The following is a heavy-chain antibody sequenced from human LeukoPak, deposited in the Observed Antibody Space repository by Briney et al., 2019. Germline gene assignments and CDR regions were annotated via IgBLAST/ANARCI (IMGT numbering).Heavy chain of an antibody. J-gene: IGHJ3*02. CDR1: GYTFTGYY. CDR3: ARGSESGSYHSGYDGSFDM. V-gene: IGHV1-2*02. D-gene: IGHD1-26*01. Sequence: AASVKVSCKASGYTFTGYYIHWVRQAPGQGLGWMGWINPKSGGTNYAQKFQGRVTMTRDTSISTAYMELSSLRSDDTAVYYCARGSESGSYHSGYDGSFDMWGQGTMVTVSS. CDR2: INPKSGGT.